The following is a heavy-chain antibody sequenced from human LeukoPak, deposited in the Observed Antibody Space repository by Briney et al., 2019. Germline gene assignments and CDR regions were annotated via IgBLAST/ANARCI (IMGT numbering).Heavy chain of an antibody. V-gene: IGHV1-69*04. CDR1: GGTFSSYA. J-gene: IGHJ4*02. CDR3: AREGYYYDSSGYYYFDY. Sequence: SVKVSCKASGGTFSSYAISWVRQAPRQGLEWMGRIIPILGIANYAQKFQGRVTITADKSTSTAYMELSSLRSEDTAVYYCAREGYYYDSSGYYYFDYWGQGTLVTVSS. D-gene: IGHD3-22*01. CDR2: IIPILGIA.